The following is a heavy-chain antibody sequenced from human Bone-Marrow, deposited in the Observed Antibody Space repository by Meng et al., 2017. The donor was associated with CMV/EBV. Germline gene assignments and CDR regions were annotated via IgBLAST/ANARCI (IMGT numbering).Heavy chain of an antibody. V-gene: IGHV1-18*01. Sequence: ASVKVSCKASGYTFTSYSISWVRQAPGQGLEWMGWISAYNGNTNYAQKLQGRVTMTTDTSTSTAYMELRSLRSDDTAVYYCAREFGMRYQLLFSYYYYGMDVWGQGTTVTVSS. CDR2: ISAYNGNT. D-gene: IGHD2-2*01. CDR1: GYTFTSYS. J-gene: IGHJ6*02. CDR3: AREFGMRYQLLFSYYYYGMDV.